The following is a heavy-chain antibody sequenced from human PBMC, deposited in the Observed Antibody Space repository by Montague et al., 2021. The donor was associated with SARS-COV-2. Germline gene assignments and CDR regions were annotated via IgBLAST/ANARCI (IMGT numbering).Heavy chain of an antibody. J-gene: IGHJ4*02. CDR2: VSYRGST. Sequence: SETLSLTCSVSGGSMSSYHWFWIRQPPGKGLEWIGYVSYRGSTNYNLSLKSRVTISLDTSTYQFSLRVTSVTAADTAVYYCARDVRYYYDQWGQGILVTVSS. V-gene: IGHV4-59*01. CDR3: ARDVRYYYDQ. CDR1: GGSMSSYH. D-gene: IGHD3-10*01.